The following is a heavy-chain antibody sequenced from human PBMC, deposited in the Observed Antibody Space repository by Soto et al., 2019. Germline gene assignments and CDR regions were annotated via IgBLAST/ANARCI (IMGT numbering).Heavy chain of an antibody. CDR1: GFTFSSYA. V-gene: IGHV3-23*01. D-gene: IGHD2-15*01. Sequence: EVQLLESGGGLVQPGGSLRLSCVASGFTFSSYAMPWVRQAPEKGLEWVSVISGSGGTTYYAGSVKGRFTISRDNSKNTLYLQMNSLRVEDTAVYYCARLYGGTYSACDHWGQGTLVTISS. J-gene: IGHJ4*02. CDR2: ISGSGGTT. CDR3: ARLYGGTYSACDH.